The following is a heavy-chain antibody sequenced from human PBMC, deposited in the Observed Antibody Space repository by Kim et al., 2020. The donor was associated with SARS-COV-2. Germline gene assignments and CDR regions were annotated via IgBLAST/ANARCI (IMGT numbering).Heavy chain of an antibody. D-gene: IGHD3-3*01. J-gene: IGHJ6*02. Sequence: ASVKVSCKASGYTFTGYYMHWVRQAPGQGLEWMGRINPNSGGTNYAQKFQGRVTMTRDTSISTAYMELSRLRSDDTAVYYCAKVPSHYYDPPGGMDVWGQGTTVTVSS. V-gene: IGHV1-2*06. CDR2: INPNSGGT. CDR3: AKVPSHYYDPPGGMDV. CDR1: GYTFTGYY.